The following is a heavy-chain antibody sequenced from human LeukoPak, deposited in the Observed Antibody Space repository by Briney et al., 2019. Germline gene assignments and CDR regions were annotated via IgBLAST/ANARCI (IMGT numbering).Heavy chain of an antibody. CDR1: GASVYSGDYY. V-gene: IGHV4-39*01. J-gene: IGHJ4*02. Sequence: SGTLSLTCSVVGASVYSGDYYWAWIRQPPGKSLEYIGSIFYTGSTYDNPSLTGRISMSVDTSKNQFSLNLASVTATDTAVYYCARRGVYGSENYFEYWGRGALVIVSS. CDR2: IFYTGST. CDR3: ARRGVYGSENYFEY. D-gene: IGHD3-10*01.